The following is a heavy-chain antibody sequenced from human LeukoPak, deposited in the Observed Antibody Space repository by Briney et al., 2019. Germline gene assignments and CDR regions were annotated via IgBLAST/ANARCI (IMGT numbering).Heavy chain of an antibody. CDR1: GGSMSSYY. D-gene: IGHD2-15*01. CDR3: ARGYCSDGSCCHFDY. CDR2: IHSSGST. V-gene: IGHV4-4*08. Sequence: SETLSLTCTVSGGSMSSYYWSWIRQPPGKGLEWIGYIHSSGSTKYYPSLKTRVTFPVDTSKNQFSLRLSSVTAADTAVYYCARGYCSDGSCCHFDYWGQGTLVTVSS. J-gene: IGHJ4*02.